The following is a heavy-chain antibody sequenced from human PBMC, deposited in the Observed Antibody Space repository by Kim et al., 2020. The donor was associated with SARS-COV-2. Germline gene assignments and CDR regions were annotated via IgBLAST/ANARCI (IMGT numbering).Heavy chain of an antibody. J-gene: IGHJ2*01. Sequence: AESVTGRFTISRDTSKNTVYLQMTSLKAEDTAVYYCARDADTPTYYWYFDLWGRGTLVTVSS. V-gene: IGHV3-33*01. CDR3: ARDADTPTYYWYFDL. D-gene: IGHD1-26*01.